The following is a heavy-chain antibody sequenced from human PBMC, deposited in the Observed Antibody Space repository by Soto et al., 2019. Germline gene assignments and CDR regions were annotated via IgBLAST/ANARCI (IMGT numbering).Heavy chain of an antibody. V-gene: IGHV1-8*01. D-gene: IGHD1-26*01. CDR2: MNPNSGNT. CDR1: GYTFTGYD. Sequence: QAQLVQSGAEVKKPGASVKVSCKASGYTFTGYDINWVRQATGQELEWMGWMNPNSGNTGYVQNFQGRVTMSRDNSITTAYMELTSLRDDDSAVYYCAGEKVGTTGIDFWGQGTVVTLSS. J-gene: IGHJ4*02. CDR3: AGEKVGTTGIDF.